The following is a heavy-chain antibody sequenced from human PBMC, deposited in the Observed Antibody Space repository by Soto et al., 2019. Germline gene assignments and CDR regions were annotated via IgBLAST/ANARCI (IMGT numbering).Heavy chain of an antibody. D-gene: IGHD3-22*01. CDR1: GFTFGSSG. Sequence: EVQLLESGGGLVQPGGSLRLSCAASGFTFGSSGMSWVRQAPGKGLEWISGLSGSGGCTYYADSVKGRFTISRDTSKSTLYLQMHSLRVEDTAVYYCAKDSSYDHTDWGQGTLVTVSS. V-gene: IGHV3-23*01. CDR2: LSGSGGCT. J-gene: IGHJ4*02. CDR3: AKDSSYDHTD.